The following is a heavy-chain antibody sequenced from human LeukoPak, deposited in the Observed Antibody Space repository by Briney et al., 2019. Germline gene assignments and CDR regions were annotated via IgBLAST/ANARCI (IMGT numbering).Heavy chain of an antibody. Sequence: ASVKVSCKASGYTFTGYYMHWVRQAPGQGLEWMGWINPNSGGTNYAQKFQGRVTMTRDTSISTAYMNLSSLTSDDTAVYYCARGNPDSGSYYRLFDYWGQGTLVPVSS. CDR2: INPNSGGT. J-gene: IGHJ4*02. V-gene: IGHV1-2*02. D-gene: IGHD1-26*01. CDR3: ARGNPDSGSYYRLFDY. CDR1: GYTFTGYY.